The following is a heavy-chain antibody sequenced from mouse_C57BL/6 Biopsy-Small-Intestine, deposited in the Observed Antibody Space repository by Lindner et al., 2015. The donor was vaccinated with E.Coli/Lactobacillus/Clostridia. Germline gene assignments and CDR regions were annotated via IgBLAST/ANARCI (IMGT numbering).Heavy chain of an antibody. D-gene: IGHD2-3*01. CDR3: ARRSLDGYFFDY. CDR1: GFTFSDYG. J-gene: IGHJ2*01. CDR2: ISSGSSTI. Sequence: VQLQESGGDLVKPGGSLKLSCAASGFTFSDYGMHWVRQAPEEGLEWVAYISSGSSTIYYADTVKGRFTISRDNAKNTLFLQMTSLRSEDTAMYYCARRSLDGYFFDYWGQGTTLTVSS. V-gene: IGHV5-17*01.